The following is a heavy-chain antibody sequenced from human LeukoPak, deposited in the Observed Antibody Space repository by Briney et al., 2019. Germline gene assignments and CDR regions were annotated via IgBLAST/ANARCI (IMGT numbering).Heavy chain of an antibody. J-gene: IGHJ3*02. D-gene: IGHD2-2*01. Sequence: SETLSLTCTVSGGSISSSSYYWGWIRQPPGKGLEWIVSIYYSGSTYYNPSLKSRVTLSVDTSKNQYSLKLTSVTAADTAVYYCARQSGSSTSDSFNIWGQGTMVTVSS. CDR2: IYYSGST. CDR3: ARQSGSSTSDSFNI. CDR1: GGSISSSSYY. V-gene: IGHV4-39*01.